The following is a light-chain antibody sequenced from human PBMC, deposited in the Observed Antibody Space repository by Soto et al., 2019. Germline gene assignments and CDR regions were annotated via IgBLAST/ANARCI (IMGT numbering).Light chain of an antibody. V-gene: IGKV3-15*01. CDR2: DAS. CDR1: QSISTN. Sequence: VMTQSPATLSVFPGERVTLSCRAGQSISTNIAWYQQKPGQAPRLLIHDASTRATGIPARFSGSGSGTEFTLTISSLQSEDFAVYHCQQYKNWPLTFGGGTKVEIK. J-gene: IGKJ4*01. CDR3: QQYKNWPLT.